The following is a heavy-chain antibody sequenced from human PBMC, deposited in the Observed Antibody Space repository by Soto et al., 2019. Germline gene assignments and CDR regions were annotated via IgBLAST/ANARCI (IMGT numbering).Heavy chain of an antibody. Sequence: SVKVSCKASGGSFSSYAMSWVRQAPGQGLEWMGGIIPIFGTANYAQKFQGRVTITADKSTSTAYMELSSLRSEDTAVYYCASDRDCTYFVCYPRSPPTFDYWGPAXLLTV. CDR3: ASDRDCTYFVCYPRSPPTFDY. J-gene: IGHJ4*02. D-gene: IGHD2-8*01. CDR1: GGSFSSYA. V-gene: IGHV1-69*06. CDR2: IIPIFGTA.